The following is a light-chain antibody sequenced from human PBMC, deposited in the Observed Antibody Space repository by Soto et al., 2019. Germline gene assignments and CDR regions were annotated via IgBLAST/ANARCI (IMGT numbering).Light chain of an antibody. CDR3: QQYNSYPWT. CDR1: QSISSW. V-gene: IGKV1-5*03. J-gene: IGKJ1*01. Sequence: DIQMTQSPSTLSASVGDRVFITCRASQSISSWLALYQQKPAKAPKLLIYKASSLESGVPSRFSGSESGTEFTLTISSLQPDDFATYYCQQYNSYPWTFCQGTKVEIK. CDR2: KAS.